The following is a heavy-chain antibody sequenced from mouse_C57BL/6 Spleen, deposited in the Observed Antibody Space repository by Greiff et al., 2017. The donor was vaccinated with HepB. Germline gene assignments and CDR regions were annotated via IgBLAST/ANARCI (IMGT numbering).Heavy chain of an antibody. Sequence: QVQLQQSGAELARPGASVKLSCKASGYTFTSYGISWVKQRTGQGLEWIGEIYPRSGNTYYNEKFKGKATLTADKSSSTAYMELRSLTSEDSAVYFCAREDYYGSSRYFDVWGTGTTVTVSS. CDR2: IYPRSGNT. D-gene: IGHD1-1*01. V-gene: IGHV1-81*01. CDR1: GYTFTSYG. CDR3: AREDYYGSSRYFDV. J-gene: IGHJ1*03.